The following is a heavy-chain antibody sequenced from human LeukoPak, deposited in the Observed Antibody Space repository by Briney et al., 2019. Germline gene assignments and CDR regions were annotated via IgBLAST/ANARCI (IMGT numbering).Heavy chain of an antibody. Sequence: HGESLKISCKGSGYSFTSYWIGWVRQMPGKGLEWMGIIYPGDSDTRYSPSFQGQVTISADKSISTAYLQWSSLKASDTAMYYCARHGGYCSSTSCYWRHEMDVWGKGTTVTISS. D-gene: IGHD2-2*01. J-gene: IGHJ6*04. CDR3: ARHGGYCSSTSCYWRHEMDV. V-gene: IGHV5-51*01. CDR1: GYSFTSYW. CDR2: IYPGDSDT.